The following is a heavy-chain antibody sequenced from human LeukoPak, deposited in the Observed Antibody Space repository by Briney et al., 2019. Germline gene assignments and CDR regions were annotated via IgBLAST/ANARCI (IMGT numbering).Heavy chain of an antibody. J-gene: IGHJ4*02. D-gene: IGHD3-9*01. CDR1: GFRFDDYA. Sequence: SPRLSCEASGFRFDDYAMHWVRPAPGKGLEWVAGISRNSYNIAYGDSVKGRFTISRDNAKKSLSLQMNSLGTEDTAFYYCAKSRDDGTGYYYDYWGQGVLITVAS. CDR2: ISRNSYNI. V-gene: IGHV3-9*01. CDR3: AKSRDDGTGYYYDY.